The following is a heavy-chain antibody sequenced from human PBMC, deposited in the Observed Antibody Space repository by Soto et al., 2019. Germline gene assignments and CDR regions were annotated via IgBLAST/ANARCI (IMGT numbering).Heavy chain of an antibody. Sequence: SETLSLTCTVSGGSIRSYYWSWIRQPAGKGLEWIGRIYTSGSTNYNPSLKSRVTMSVDTSKNQFSLKLSSVTAADTAVYYCARTRDNNINYYYALDVWGPGTTVTVSS. D-gene: IGHD1-20*01. V-gene: IGHV4-4*07. CDR3: ARTRDNNINYYYALDV. CDR2: IYTSGST. J-gene: IGHJ6*02. CDR1: GGSIRSYY.